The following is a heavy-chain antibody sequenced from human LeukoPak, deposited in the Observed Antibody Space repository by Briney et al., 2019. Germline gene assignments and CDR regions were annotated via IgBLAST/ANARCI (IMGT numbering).Heavy chain of an antibody. V-gene: IGHV3-30*18. D-gene: IGHD4-17*01. J-gene: IGHJ6*04. CDR1: GFTFSSYG. CDR2: ISYDGSNK. CDR3: AKDIHYGDPHRRRHWYDGMDV. Sequence: PGRSLRLSCAASGFTFSSYGMHWVRQAPGKGLEWVAVISYDGSNKYYADSVKGRFTISRDNSKNTLYLQMNSLRAEDTAVYYCAKDIHYGDPHRRRHWYDGMDVWGKGTTVTVSS.